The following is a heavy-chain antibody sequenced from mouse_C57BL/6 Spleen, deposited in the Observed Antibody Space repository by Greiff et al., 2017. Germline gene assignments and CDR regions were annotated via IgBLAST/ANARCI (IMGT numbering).Heavy chain of an antibody. CDR1: GFTFSDYG. CDR2: ISSGSSTI. Sequence: EVQGVESGGGLVKPGGSLKLSCAASGFTFSDYGMHWVRQAPEKGLEWVAYISSGSSTIYYADTVKGRFTITRDSAENSLVRRMTSVGSEVKAMYYCERMYYSNLGALDDWGQGTSVTVSS. V-gene: IGHV5-17*01. J-gene: IGHJ4*01. D-gene: IGHD2-5*01. CDR3: ERMYYSNLGALDD.